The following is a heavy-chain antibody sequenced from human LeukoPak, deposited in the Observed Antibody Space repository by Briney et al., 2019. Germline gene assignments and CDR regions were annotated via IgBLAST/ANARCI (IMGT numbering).Heavy chain of an antibody. J-gene: IGHJ3*02. CDR2: ISSGM. CDR1: GFTFNDYN. CDR3: ARRIWGADSQSHTFHI. Sequence: GGSLRLSCAASGFTFNDYNMGWIRQAPGKGLEWVAYISSGMYYADSVKGRFTISRDNAKNSLYLQMNSLRADDTAVYYCARRIWGADSQSHTFHIWGQGTMVTVSS. D-gene: IGHD3-16*01. V-gene: IGHV3-11*01.